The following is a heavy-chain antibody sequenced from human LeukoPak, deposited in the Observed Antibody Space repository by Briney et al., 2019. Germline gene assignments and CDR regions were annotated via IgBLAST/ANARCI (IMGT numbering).Heavy chain of an antibody. D-gene: IGHD6-6*01. Sequence: ASVKVSCKASGYTFTTCGISWVRQAPGQGLEWMGWISAYNGNTNYAQKVQGRVTMTRDTSTSTAYMELRSLTSDDTAVYYRARESEYSRSVVMEYWGQGTLVTVSS. J-gene: IGHJ4*02. V-gene: IGHV1-18*01. CDR1: GYTFTTCG. CDR2: ISAYNGNT. CDR3: ARESEYSRSVVMEY.